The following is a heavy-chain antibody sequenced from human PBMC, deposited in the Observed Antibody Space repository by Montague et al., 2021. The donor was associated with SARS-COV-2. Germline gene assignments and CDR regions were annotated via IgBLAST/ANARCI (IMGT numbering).Heavy chain of an antibody. D-gene: IGHD2/OR15-2a*01. V-gene: IGHV3-23*01. Sequence: SVRLSCGASGFTFSIYALSWVRQAPGKGPQWVSTFTGGNTFYADSVKGRFTISRDNYKNTLYLQMNSLGAEDTAIYYCAKAEESGNYLSVGLDSWGPGTLVTVSS. CDR1: GFTFSIYA. CDR2: FTGGNT. J-gene: IGHJ4*02. CDR3: AKAEESGNYLSVGLDS.